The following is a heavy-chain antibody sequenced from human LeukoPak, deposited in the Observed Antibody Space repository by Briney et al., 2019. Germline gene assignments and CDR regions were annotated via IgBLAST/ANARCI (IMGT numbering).Heavy chain of an antibody. V-gene: IGHV3-23*01. J-gene: IGHJ4*02. CDR1: GFTFSDYA. CDR3: ARGDQTIAARPHYYFDY. CDR2: LSGSGAGT. D-gene: IGHD6-6*01. Sequence: GGSLRLSCAASGFTFSDYALGWVRQAPGRGLEWVATLSGSGAGTYYSDSVQGRFTISRDNSKRTLFLQMNSLRAEDTAFYYCARGDQTIAARPHYYFDYWGQGTLVTVSS.